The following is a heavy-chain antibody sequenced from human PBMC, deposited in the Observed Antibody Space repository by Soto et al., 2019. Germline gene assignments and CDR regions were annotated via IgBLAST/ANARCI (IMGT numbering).Heavy chain of an antibody. J-gene: IGHJ4*02. CDR2: ISSGGTTT. CDR3: AREGGSIGGWFGRKFDS. V-gene: IGHV3-23*01. CDR1: GFTFSTHA. Sequence: DVELLESGGDLVQPGGSLRLSCAASGFTFSTHAMSWVRQAPGKGLEWVSSISSGGTTTFYAASVEGRFTISRDKSKNTLYLQMNSLRADDTAVYYCAREGGSIGGWFGRKFDSWGPGTQVTVSS. D-gene: IGHD6-19*01.